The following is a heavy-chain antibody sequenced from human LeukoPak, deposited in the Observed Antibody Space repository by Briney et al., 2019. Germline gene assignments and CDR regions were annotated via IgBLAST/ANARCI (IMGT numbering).Heavy chain of an antibody. CDR2: INHSGST. CDR1: GGSISSSSYY. J-gene: IGHJ4*02. Sequence: SETLSLTCTVSGGSISSSSYYWGWIRQPPGKGLEWIGEINHSGSTNYNPSLKSRVTISVDTSKNQFSLKLSSVTAADTAVYYCARVDYGDYSKDFDYWGQGTLVTVSS. D-gene: IGHD4-17*01. V-gene: IGHV4-39*07. CDR3: ARVDYGDYSKDFDY.